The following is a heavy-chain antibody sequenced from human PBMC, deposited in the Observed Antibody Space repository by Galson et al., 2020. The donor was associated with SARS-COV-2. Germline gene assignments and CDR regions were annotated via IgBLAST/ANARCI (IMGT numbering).Heavy chain of an antibody. D-gene: IGHD1-1*01. J-gene: IGHJ5*02. CDR1: GYTLTELS. V-gene: IGHV1-24*01. CDR3: ATAPTVGEPSWFDP. Sequence: ASVKDTCKVSGYTLTELSMHWLRQAPGKELEWMGGFDPEDGETIYAQKFQGRVTMTEDTSTDTAYMELSSLRSEDTAVYYCATAPTVGEPSWFDPWGQGTLVIVSS. CDR2: FDPEDGET.